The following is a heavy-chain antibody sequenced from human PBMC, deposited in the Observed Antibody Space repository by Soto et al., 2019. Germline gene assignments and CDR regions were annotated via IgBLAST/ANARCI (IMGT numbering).Heavy chain of an antibody. CDR1: GFSLTTSGVG. CDR2: IYWDDDK. V-gene: IGHV2-5*02. CDR3: AHSLGEDWFDA. J-gene: IGHJ5*02. D-gene: IGHD3-16*01. Sequence: QITLKESGPTLVKSTQTLTLTCTFSGFSLTTSGVGVGWIRQPPGKALEWLALIYWDDDKRYSPSLKSRLTIPKDTSKTQVVLMMTNMDPVDTSTYYCAHSLGEDWFDAWGQGTLVTVSS.